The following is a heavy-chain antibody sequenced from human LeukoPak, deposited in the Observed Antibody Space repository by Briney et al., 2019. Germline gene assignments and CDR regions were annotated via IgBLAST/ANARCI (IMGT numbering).Heavy chain of an antibody. D-gene: IGHD5-24*01. CDR1: GFTFSSYG. CDR2: VSSSGGTT. CDR3: ARDKDGYIPYYYYMDV. V-gene: IGHV3-48*04. J-gene: IGHJ6*03. Sequence: GGSLRLSCAASGFTFSSYGMSWVRQAPGKGLEWVSAVSSSGGTTYYADFVKGRFTISRDNAKNSLYLQMNSLRAEDTAVYYCARDKDGYIPYYYYMDVWGKGTTVTVSS.